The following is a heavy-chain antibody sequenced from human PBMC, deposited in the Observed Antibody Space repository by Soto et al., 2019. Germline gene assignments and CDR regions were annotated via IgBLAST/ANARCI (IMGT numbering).Heavy chain of an antibody. D-gene: IGHD3-3*01. Sequence: ASVKVSCKASGYTFTSYGMNWVRQAPGQGLEWMGGISAYNGNTNYAQKLQGRVTMTTDTSPSTAYMELRSLRSDDTAVYCCARDKPVSYYDFGGGISNFESWARGTLVPGSS. J-gene: IGHJ4*02. CDR1: GYTFTSYG. CDR3: ARDKPVSYYDFGGGISNFES. CDR2: ISAYNGNT. V-gene: IGHV1-18*04.